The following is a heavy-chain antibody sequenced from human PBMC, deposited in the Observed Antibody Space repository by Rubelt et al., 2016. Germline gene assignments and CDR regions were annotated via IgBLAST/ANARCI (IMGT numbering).Heavy chain of an antibody. CDR1: GYTFTSYA. J-gene: IGHJ5*02. D-gene: IGHD6-13*01. CDR2: INAGNGNT. CDR3: ARGLGLGYSSSWFNWFDP. Sequence: QVQLVQSGAEVKKPGASVKVSCKASGYTFTSYAMHWVRQAPGQRLEWMGWINAGNGNTKYSQKLQGRVTITRETSASTAYMELSSLRSEDTAVYYCARGLGLGYSSSWFNWFDPWGQEPWSPSPQ. V-gene: IGHV1-3*01.